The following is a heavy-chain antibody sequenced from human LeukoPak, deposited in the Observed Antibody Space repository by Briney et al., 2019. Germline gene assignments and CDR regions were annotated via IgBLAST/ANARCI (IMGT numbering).Heavy chain of an antibody. CDR2: INAGNGNT. CDR1: GYTFTSYA. V-gene: IGHV1-3*01. Sequence: VASVKVSCKASGYTFTSYAMHWVRQAPGQRLEWMGWINAGNGNTKYSQKFQGRVTITRDTSASTAYMELSSLRSEDTAVYYCATEHPYYYDSSGYHMPEAFDIWGQGTMVTVSS. CDR3: ATEHPYYYDSSGYHMPEAFDI. D-gene: IGHD3-22*01. J-gene: IGHJ3*02.